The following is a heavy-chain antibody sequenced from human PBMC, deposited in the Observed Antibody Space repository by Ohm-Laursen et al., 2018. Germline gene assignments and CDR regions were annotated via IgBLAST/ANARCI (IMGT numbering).Heavy chain of an antibody. CDR2: INHSGST. Sequence: SDTLSLTCAVYGGSFSGYYWSWIRQPPGKGLEWIGEINHSGSTNYNPSLKSRVTISVDTSKNQFSLKLSSVTAADTAVYYCARSPDVIAVAGSNYWGQGTLVTVSS. J-gene: IGHJ4*02. V-gene: IGHV4-34*01. CDR1: GGSFSGYY. CDR3: ARSPDVIAVAGSNY. D-gene: IGHD6-19*01.